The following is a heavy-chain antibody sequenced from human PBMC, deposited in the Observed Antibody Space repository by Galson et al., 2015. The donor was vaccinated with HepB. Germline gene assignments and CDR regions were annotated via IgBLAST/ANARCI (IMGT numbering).Heavy chain of an antibody. CDR3: ARLLWSGYSSDAMDV. J-gene: IGHJ6*02. CDR1: GYSFTSYW. D-gene: IGHD3-3*01. Sequence: QSGAEVKKPGESLRISFKGSGYSFTSYWIGWVRQMPGKGLEWMGIIYPDDSDTRYSPSFKGQVTISADKSISTAYLQWSSLKASDTAMYYCARLLWSGYSSDAMDVWGQGTTVTVSS. V-gene: IGHV5-51*01. CDR2: IYPDDSDT.